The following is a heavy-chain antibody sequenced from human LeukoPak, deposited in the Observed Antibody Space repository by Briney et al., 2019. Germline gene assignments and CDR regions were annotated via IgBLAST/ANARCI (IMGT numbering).Heavy chain of an antibody. CDR2: IRSDSGII. CDR3: ARVQAGKWDFDY. J-gene: IGHJ4*02. V-gene: IGHV3-48*01. D-gene: IGHD2-8*01. Sequence: GGSLRLSCAASGFAFNTYSMNWVRQAPGKGLEWVSYIRSDSGIIYYADSVKGRFTMSRDNGKNSLYLQMNSLRVEDTAVYFCARVQAGKWDFDYWGQGTLVTVSS. CDR1: GFAFNTYS.